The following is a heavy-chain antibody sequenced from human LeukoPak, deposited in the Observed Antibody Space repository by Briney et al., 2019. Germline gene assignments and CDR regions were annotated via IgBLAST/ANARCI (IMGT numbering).Heavy chain of an antibody. V-gene: IGHV4-39*07. D-gene: IGHD4-17*01. CDR2: IYYSGST. J-gene: IGHJ6*03. Sequence: PSETLSLTCIVSGDSISSSPYYWAWIRQPPGQGLEWIAAIYYSGSTYYNPSLKSRITMSVDTSKNQFSLNLNSVTAADTGVYFCARDPPYGHHMDVWGKGTTVSVSS. CDR3: ARDPPYGHHMDV. CDR1: GDSISSSPYY.